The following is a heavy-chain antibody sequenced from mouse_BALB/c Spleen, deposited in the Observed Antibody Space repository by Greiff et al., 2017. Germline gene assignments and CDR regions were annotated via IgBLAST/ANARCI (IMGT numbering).Heavy chain of an antibody. Sequence: LVKTGASVKISCKASGYSFTGYYMHWVKQSHGKSLEWIGYISCYNGATSYNQKFKGKATFTVDTSSSTAYMQFNSLTSEDSAVYYWARGDYGNYYYAMDYWGQGTSVTVSS. CDR3: ARGDYGNYYYAMDY. J-gene: IGHJ4*01. D-gene: IGHD2-1*01. CDR2: ISCYNGAT. CDR1: GYSFTGYY. V-gene: IGHV1S34*01.